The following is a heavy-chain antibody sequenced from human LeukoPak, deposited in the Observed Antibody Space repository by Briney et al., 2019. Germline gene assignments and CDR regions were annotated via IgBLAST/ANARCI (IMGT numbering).Heavy chain of an antibody. CDR3: ARGRVIAVAGTRWFDP. V-gene: IGHV4-34*01. CDR2: INHSGST. Sequence: SETLSLTCAVYGGSFSGYYWSWIRQPPGKGLEGIGEINHSGSTNYNPSLKSRVTISVGTSKNQFSLKLSSVTAADTAVYYCARGRVIAVAGTRWFDPWGQGTLVTVSS. CDR1: GGSFSGYY. J-gene: IGHJ5*02. D-gene: IGHD6-19*01.